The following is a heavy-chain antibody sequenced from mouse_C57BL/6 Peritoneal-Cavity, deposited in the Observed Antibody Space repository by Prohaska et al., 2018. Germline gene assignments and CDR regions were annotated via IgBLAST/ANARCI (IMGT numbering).Heavy chain of an antibody. V-gene: IGHV1-75*01. Sequence: QVQLQQSGPELVKPGASVKISCKASGYTFTDYYIHWVKQRPGQGLEWIGWIFPGSGSTYYNEKFKGKATLTVDKSSSTAYMLLSSLTSEDSAVYFCARSYYYGSSYYVDYWGQGTTLTVSS. CDR2: IFPGSGST. CDR1: GYTFTDYY. D-gene: IGHD1-1*01. J-gene: IGHJ2*01. CDR3: ARSYYYGSSYYVDY.